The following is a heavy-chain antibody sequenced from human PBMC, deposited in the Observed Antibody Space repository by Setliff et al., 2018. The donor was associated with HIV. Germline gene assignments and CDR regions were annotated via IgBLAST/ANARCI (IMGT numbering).Heavy chain of an antibody. J-gene: IGHJ4*02. V-gene: IGHV4-59*01. D-gene: IGHD2-21*01. Sequence: SETLSLTCTVSGGSITGYYWSWVRQPPGKGLEWIGYIIYSGTTNYSPSFRGRVTISIDSSKNQFSLRLNSVSAADTAIYYCARDNALIRAPFEYWGQGALVTSPQ. CDR1: GGSITGYY. CDR3: ARDNALIRAPFEY. CDR2: IIYSGTT.